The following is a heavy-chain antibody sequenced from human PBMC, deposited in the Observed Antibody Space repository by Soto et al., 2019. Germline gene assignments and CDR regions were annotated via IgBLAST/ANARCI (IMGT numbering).Heavy chain of an antibody. D-gene: IGHD3-3*01. CDR1: GGSFSGYY. Sequence: SETLSLTCAVYGGSFSGYYWSWIRQPPGKGLEWIGEINHSGSTNYNPSLKSRITKTIDTSKNQFSLKLSSVTAADTAVYYCARRAGYYDFWSGSPDDYWGQKTLVTVSS. CDR3: ARRAGYYDFWSGSPDDY. V-gene: IGHV4-34*01. CDR2: INHSGST. J-gene: IGHJ4*02.